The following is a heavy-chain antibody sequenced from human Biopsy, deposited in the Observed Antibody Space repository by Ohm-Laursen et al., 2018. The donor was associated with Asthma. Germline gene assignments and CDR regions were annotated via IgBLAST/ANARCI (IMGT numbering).Heavy chain of an antibody. CDR2: HDHEEGGT. CDR1: GNSLTDLS. J-gene: IGHJ4*02. V-gene: IGHV1-24*01. CDR3: ASDFPKDYVRCNFQF. D-gene: IGHD4-17*01. Sequence: VSSVKVSCKISGNSLTDLSMHWVRQAPGQGLEWMGGHDHEEGGTVNARRFQGRVTMTEDTSTDTAYMELSSLSPDDTAVYYCASDFPKDYVRCNFQFWGQGTLVTVSS.